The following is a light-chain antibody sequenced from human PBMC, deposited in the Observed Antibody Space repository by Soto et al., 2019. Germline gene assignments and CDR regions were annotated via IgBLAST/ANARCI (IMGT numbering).Light chain of an antibody. Sequence: QSALTQPASVSGSPGQSITISCTGTSSDVGGYNYVSWHQQHPGKAPKLMIYVVNNRPSGVSNRFSGSKSGNTASLTISGLQAEDEADYYCSSSTSTNALVLFGGGTQLTVL. V-gene: IGLV2-14*01. CDR3: SSSTSTNALVL. CDR1: SSDVGGYNY. CDR2: VVN. J-gene: IGLJ2*01.